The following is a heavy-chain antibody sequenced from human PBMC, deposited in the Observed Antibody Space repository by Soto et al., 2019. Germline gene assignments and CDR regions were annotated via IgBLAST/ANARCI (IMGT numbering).Heavy chain of an antibody. V-gene: IGHV4-30-2*01. J-gene: IGHJ5*02. CDR1: GGSISSGGYS. CDR3: ARAAYSSSWYEGRDWFDP. Sequence: QLQLQESGSGLVKPSQTLSLTCAVSGGSISSGGYSWSWIRQPPGKGLEWIGYIYQSGSTYYNPSLKSRVTIAVDRSKNQFSLKLSSVTAADTAVYYCARAAYSSSWYEGRDWFDPWGQGTLVTVSS. D-gene: IGHD6-13*01. CDR2: IYQSGST.